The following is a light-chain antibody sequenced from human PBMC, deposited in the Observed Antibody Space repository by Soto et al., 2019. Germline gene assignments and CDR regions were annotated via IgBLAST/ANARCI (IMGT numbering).Light chain of an antibody. CDR3: QQYNNWPIT. CDR2: GAS. J-gene: IGKJ5*01. Sequence: ETVFTHSPGTLSLSPEPRATLSFSCSQSVSSSYFAWYQQKPGQAPRLLIYGASSRATGIPDRFSGSGSGTDFTLPISSLQSEDFAVYFCQQYNNWPITFGQGTRLEIK. V-gene: IGKV3-20*01. CDR1: QSVSSSY.